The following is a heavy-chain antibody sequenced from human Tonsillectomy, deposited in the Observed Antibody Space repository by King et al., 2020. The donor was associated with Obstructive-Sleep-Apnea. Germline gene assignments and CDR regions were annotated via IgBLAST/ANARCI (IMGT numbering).Heavy chain of an antibody. V-gene: IGHV3-9*01. J-gene: IGHJ4*02. Sequence: VQLVESGGGVVRPGGSLRLSCAASGFTFDDYAMHWVRQAPGKGLEWVSGISWNSGSICYADSVKGRFTISRDNAKNSLYLQMDSLTTEDTALYYCAKDVRGQLIGTRFDFWGQGTLVTVSS. D-gene: IGHD1-1*01. CDR1: GFTFDDYA. CDR3: AKDVRGQLIGTRFDF. CDR2: ISWNSGSI.